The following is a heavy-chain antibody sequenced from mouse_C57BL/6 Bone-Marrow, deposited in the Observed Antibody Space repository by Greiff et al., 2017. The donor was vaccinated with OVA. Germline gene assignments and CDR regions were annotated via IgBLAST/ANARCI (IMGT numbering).Heavy chain of an antibody. CDR3: AGSSGYEGFAY. CDR1: GYTFTSYG. Sequence: QVQLKESGAELAMHGASVKLSCKASGYTFTSYGISWVKQRTGQGLEWIGEIYPRSGNTYYNEKFKGKATLTADKSSSTAYMELRSLTSEDSAVYFCAGSSGYEGFAYWGQGTLVTVSA. J-gene: IGHJ3*01. V-gene: IGHV1-81*01. D-gene: IGHD3-2*02. CDR2: IYPRSGNT.